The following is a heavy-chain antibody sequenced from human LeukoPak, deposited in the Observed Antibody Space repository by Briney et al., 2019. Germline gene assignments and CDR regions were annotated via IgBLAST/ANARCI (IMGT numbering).Heavy chain of an antibody. CDR3: ARDSPPAYCSGGSCYFDY. Sequence: SQTLSLTCTVSGGSISSNSYYWSWIRQPAGKGLEWIGRIYTSGSTDYNPSLKSRVTISKDTSKNEFSLKLSSVTAADTAVYYCARDSPPAYCSGGSCYFDYWGQGTLVTVSS. D-gene: IGHD2-15*01. V-gene: IGHV4-61*02. J-gene: IGHJ4*02. CDR1: GGSISSNSYY. CDR2: IYTSGST.